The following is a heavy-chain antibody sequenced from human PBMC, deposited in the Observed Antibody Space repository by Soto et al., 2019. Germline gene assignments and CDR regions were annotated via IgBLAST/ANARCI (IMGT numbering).Heavy chain of an antibody. J-gene: IGHJ4*02. Sequence: GGSLRLSCAASGFTFSSYSMNWVRQAPGKGLEWVSYISSSSSTIYYADYVKGRFTISRDNAKNSLYLQMNSLRAEDTAVYYCARDQPGYSYGYGLGYWGQGTLVTVSS. D-gene: IGHD5-18*01. CDR2: ISSSSSTI. V-gene: IGHV3-48*01. CDR1: GFTFSSYS. CDR3: ARDQPGYSYGYGLGY.